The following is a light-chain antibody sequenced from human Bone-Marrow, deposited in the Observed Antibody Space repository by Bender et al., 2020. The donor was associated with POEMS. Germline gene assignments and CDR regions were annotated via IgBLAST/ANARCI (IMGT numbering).Light chain of an antibody. CDR3: CSYAGSSSLV. CDR2: EDY. Sequence: QSALTQPASVSGSPGQSITISCTGTSSDVGGYNDVSWFQQHPGKAPKLLIYEDYKRPSGISIRFSGSKSGNTASLTISGLQAEDGADYFCCSYAGSSSLVFGTGTKVTVL. J-gene: IGLJ1*01. CDR1: SSDVGGYND. V-gene: IGLV2-23*01.